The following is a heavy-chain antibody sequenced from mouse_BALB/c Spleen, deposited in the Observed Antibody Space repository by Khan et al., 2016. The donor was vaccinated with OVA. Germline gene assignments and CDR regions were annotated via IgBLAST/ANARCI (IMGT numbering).Heavy chain of an antibody. Sequence: ETGGGLVQPGGSRKLSCAASGFTFSSFGMHWVRQAPEKGLEWVAYINSGSSTIYYADPVKGRFTISRDNPKNTLFLQMTSLRSEDTAMYYCARGNWAYGGQGTTRTVSS. D-gene: IGHD4-1*01. CDR1: GFTFSSFG. CDR3: ARGNWAY. CDR2: INSGSSTI. J-gene: IGHJ2*01. V-gene: IGHV5-17*02.